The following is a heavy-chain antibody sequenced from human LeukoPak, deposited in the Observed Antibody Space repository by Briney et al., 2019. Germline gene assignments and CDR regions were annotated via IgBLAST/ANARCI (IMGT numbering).Heavy chain of an antibody. CDR1: GGSFSGYY. CDR3: AREGVLRYFDWFPRFDY. Sequence: TSETLYLTCAVYGGSFSGYYWSWIRQPPGKGLEWIGEINHSGSTNYNPSLKSRVTISVDTSKNQFSLKLSSVTAADTAVYYCAREGVLRYFDWFPRFDYWGQGTLVTVSS. D-gene: IGHD3-9*01. CDR2: INHSGST. J-gene: IGHJ4*02. V-gene: IGHV4-34*01.